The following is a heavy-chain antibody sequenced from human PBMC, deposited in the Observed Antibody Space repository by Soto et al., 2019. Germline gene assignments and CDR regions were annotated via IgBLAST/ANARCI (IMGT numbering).Heavy chain of an antibody. CDR3: ARAPIYYDSSGYNSPFDY. CDR1: GGSVSSGSCY. CDR2: IYYSGST. V-gene: IGHV4-61*01. Sequence: PLEILSLTCTVSGGSVSSGSCYWSWIRQPPGKRLEWIGYIYYSGSTNYNPSLKSRATISVDTSKNQFSLKLSSVTAADTAVYYFARAPIYYDSSGYNSPFDYWGQGTLVTVSS. J-gene: IGHJ4*02. D-gene: IGHD3-22*01.